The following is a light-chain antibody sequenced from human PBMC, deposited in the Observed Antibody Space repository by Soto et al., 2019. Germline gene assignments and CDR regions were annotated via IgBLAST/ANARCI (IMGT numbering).Light chain of an antibody. CDR2: DAS. CDR1: QDISNY. J-gene: IGKJ4*01. Sequence: DIQMTQSPSSLSASVGDRVTITCQASQDISNYLNWYQQKPGKAPKLLIYDASNLETGVPSRFSEMDFGKNFLCTISTPQPEDMATYYCKHYDNLPPTFGGGTKVEIK. V-gene: IGKV1-33*01. CDR3: KHYDNLPPT.